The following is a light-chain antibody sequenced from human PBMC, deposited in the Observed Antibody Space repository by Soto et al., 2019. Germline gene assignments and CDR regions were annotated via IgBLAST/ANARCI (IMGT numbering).Light chain of an antibody. V-gene: IGLV2-14*01. CDR1: SRDGGGYNY. Sequence: QSALTQPASVSGSPGQSITISCTGTSRDGGGYNYVSWYQQHPGKAPKLMIYDVSNRPSGVSNRFSGSKSGNTASLTISGLQAEDEADYYCSSYTSSSTLVVFGGGTKVTVL. CDR2: DVS. CDR3: SSYTSSSTLVV. J-gene: IGLJ2*01.